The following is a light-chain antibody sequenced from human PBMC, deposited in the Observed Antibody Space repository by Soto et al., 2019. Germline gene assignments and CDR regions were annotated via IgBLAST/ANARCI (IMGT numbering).Light chain of an antibody. CDR2: DAS. CDR3: QQYNSYSRT. J-gene: IGKJ1*01. V-gene: IGKV1-5*01. Sequence: DIQMTQSPSTLSASVGDRVTITCRASQSISSWLAWYQQKPGKAPKLLIYDASSLESGVPSRFSGSGSGKEFTLTISSLQPDVFATYYCQQYNSYSRTFGQGTKVEIK. CDR1: QSISSW.